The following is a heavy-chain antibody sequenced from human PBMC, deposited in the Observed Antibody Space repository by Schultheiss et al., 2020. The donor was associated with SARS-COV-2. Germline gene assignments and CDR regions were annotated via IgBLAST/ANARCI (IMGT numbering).Heavy chain of an antibody. D-gene: IGHD2-15*01. CDR1: GGSFSGYY. CDR2: IYYSGST. Sequence: SETLSLTCAVYGGSFSGYYWSWIRQPPGKGLEWIGYIYYSGSTHYNPSLKSRVTISVDTSKNQFSLKLSSVTAADTAVYYCARGGGDIVVVVAATHYFDYWGQGTLVTVSS. J-gene: IGHJ4*02. CDR3: ARGGGDIVVVVAATHYFDY. V-gene: IGHV4-59*12.